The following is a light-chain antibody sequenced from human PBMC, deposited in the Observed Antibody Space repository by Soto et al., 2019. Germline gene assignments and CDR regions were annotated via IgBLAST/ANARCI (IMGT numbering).Light chain of an antibody. Sequence: DLQMTQSPSSLSASVGDRITITCRASENIARHLNWYQQKPGKAPNLLIYAASNLQNGVPLRFRGGGSGTDFTFTISNLQPEDFATYYCQQSYSTLSITFGQGTRLEIK. J-gene: IGKJ5*01. CDR1: ENIARH. V-gene: IGKV1-39*01. CDR3: QQSYSTLSIT. CDR2: AAS.